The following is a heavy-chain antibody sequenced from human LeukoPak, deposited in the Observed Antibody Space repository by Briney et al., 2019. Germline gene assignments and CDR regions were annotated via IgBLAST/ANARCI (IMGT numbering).Heavy chain of an antibody. CDR2: ISSSSSTI. Sequence: GGSLRLSCAASGFTFSSYSMNWVRQAPGKGLEWVSYISSSSSTIYYADSVKGRFTISRDNAKNSLYLQMNSLRAEDTAVYYCARSPYDFWSGYVYGMDVWGQGTTVTVSS. CDR3: ARSPYDFWSGYVYGMDV. J-gene: IGHJ6*02. D-gene: IGHD3-3*01. CDR1: GFTFSSYS. V-gene: IGHV3-48*04.